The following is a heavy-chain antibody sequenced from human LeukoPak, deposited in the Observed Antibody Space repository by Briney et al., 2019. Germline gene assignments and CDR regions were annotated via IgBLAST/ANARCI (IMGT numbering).Heavy chain of an antibody. V-gene: IGHV4-34*01. CDR3: ARLPQWLVRRVAFDI. CDR1: GGSFSGYY. Sequence: SETLSLTCAVYGGSFSGYYWSWIRQPPGKGLEWIGEINHSGSTNYNPSLKSRVTISVDTSKNQFSLKLSSVTAADTAVYYCARLPQWLVRRVAFDIWGQGTMVTVSS. CDR2: INHSGST. J-gene: IGHJ3*02. D-gene: IGHD6-19*01.